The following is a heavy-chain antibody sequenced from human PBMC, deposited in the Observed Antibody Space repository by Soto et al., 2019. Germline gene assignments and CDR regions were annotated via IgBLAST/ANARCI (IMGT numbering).Heavy chain of an antibody. CDR2: ISYDGSNK. V-gene: IGHV3-30-3*01. Sequence: PGGSLRLSCAASGFTFSSYAMHWVRQAPGKGLEWVAVISYDGSNKYYADSVKGRFTISRDNSKNTLYLQMNSLRADDTAVYYCARDKILTGFDPWGQGTLVTVSS. CDR3: ARDKILTGFDP. J-gene: IGHJ5*02. D-gene: IGHD7-27*01. CDR1: GFTFSSYA.